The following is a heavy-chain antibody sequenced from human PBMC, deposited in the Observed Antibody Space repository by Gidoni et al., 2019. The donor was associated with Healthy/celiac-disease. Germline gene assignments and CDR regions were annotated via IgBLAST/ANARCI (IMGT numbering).Heavy chain of an antibody. CDR3: AREGGDDY. D-gene: IGHD3-10*01. V-gene: IGHV1-69*01. Sequence: QVQLVQSGAEVKKPGSSVKVSCKASGGTFQQHASSMCVIPIFGTANYAQKFQVRVTIPADESTRPTSLELLSLGSEDTAVYYCAREGGDDYWGQGPLVTVSS. CDR1: GGTF. CDR2: IPIFGTA. J-gene: IGHJ4*02.